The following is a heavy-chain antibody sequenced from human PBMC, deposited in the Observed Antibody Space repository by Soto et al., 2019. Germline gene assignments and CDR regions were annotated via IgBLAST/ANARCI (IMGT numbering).Heavy chain of an antibody. CDR3: AAEVRIAAAGAYYYGMDV. V-gene: IGHV1-58*01. D-gene: IGHD6-13*01. J-gene: IGHJ6*02. CDR1: GFTFTSSA. CDR2: IVVGSGNT. Sequence: SVKVSCKASGFTFTSSAVQWVRQARGQRLEWIGWIVVGSGNTNYAQKFQERVTITRDMSTSTAYMELSSLRSEDTAVYYCAAEVRIAAAGAYYYGMDVWGQGTAVTVSS.